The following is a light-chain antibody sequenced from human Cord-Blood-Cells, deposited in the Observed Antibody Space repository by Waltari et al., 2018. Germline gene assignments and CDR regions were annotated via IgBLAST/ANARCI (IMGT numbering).Light chain of an antibody. J-gene: IGLJ3*02. CDR1: SSDVGRYNL. CDR3: CSYAGSSTLV. Sequence: QSALTQPASVSGSPGQLITISCTGTSSDVGRYNLVSWYQQHPGKAPKLMIYEGSKRPSGVSNRFSGSKSGNTASLTISGLQAEDEADYYCCSYAGSSTLVFGGGTKLTVL. V-gene: IGLV2-23*01. CDR2: EGS.